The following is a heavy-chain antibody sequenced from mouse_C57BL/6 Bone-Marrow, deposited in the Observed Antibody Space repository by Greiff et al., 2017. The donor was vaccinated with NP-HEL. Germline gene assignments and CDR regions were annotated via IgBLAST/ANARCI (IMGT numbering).Heavy chain of an antibody. CDR3: ARHRSCYYFDY. J-gene: IGHJ2*01. Sequence: EVQLMESGGDLVKPGGSLKLSCAASGFTFSSYGMSWVRQTPDKRLEWVATISSGGSYTYYPDSVKGRFTISRDNAKNTLYLQMSSLKSEDTAMYYCARHRSCYYFDYWGQGTTLTVSS. CDR1: GFTFSSYG. V-gene: IGHV5-6*01. CDR2: ISSGGSYT.